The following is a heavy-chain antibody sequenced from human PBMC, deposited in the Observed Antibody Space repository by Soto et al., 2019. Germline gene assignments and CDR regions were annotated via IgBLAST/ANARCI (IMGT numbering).Heavy chain of an antibody. J-gene: IGHJ4*02. CDR3: ARDLSIFGVV. Sequence: SVKVSCNASGGTFSSYAISWVRQAPGQGLEWMGGIIPIFGTANYAQKFQGRVTITADESTSTAYMELSSLRSEDTAVYYCARDLSIFGVVWGQGTLVTVSS. CDR1: GGTFSSYA. V-gene: IGHV1-69*13. CDR2: IIPIFGTA. D-gene: IGHD3-3*01.